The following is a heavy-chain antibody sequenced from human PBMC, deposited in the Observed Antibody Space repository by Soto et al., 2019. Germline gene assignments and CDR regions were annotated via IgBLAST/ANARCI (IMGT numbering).Heavy chain of an antibody. D-gene: IGHD4-17*01. J-gene: IGHJ4*02. CDR2: IWYDGSNK. CDR3: ARDRRLRWGYFDY. Sequence: GGSLRLSCAASGFTFSSYGMHWVLQAPGKGLEWVAVIWYDGSNKYYADSVKGRFTISRDNSKNTLYLQMNSLRAEDTAVYYCARDRRLRWGYFDYWGQGTLVTVSS. CDR1: GFTFSSYG. V-gene: IGHV3-33*01.